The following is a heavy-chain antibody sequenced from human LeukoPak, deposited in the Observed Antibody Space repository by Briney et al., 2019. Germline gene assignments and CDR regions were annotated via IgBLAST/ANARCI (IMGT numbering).Heavy chain of an antibody. D-gene: IGHD5-12*01. CDR3: ARMIVATPSPYGMDV. CDR1: RYTFTGYY. Sequence: ASVKVSCKASRYTFTGYYMHWVRQAPGQGLEWMGWINPNSGGTNYAQKFQGRVTMTRDTSISTAYMELSRLRSDDTAVYYCARMIVATPSPYGMDVWGRGTTVTVSS. V-gene: IGHV1-2*02. J-gene: IGHJ6*02. CDR2: INPNSGGT.